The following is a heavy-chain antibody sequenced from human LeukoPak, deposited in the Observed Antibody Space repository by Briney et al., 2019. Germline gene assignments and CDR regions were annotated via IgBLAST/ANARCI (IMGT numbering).Heavy chain of an antibody. Sequence: QPGGSLRLSCAASGFTFSSYEMNWVRQAPGKGREWVSYISSSGSTIYYADSVKGRFTISRDNAKNSLYLQMNSLRAEDTAVYYCAREGRFLEWLPLTGRYYYYMDVWGKGTTVTVSS. D-gene: IGHD3-3*01. V-gene: IGHV3-48*03. CDR3: AREGRFLEWLPLTGRYYYYMDV. CDR2: ISSSGSTI. CDR1: GFTFSSYE. J-gene: IGHJ6*03.